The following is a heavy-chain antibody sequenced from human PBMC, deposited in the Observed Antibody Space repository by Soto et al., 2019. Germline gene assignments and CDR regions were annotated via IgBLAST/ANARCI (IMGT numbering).Heavy chain of an antibody. CDR2: IYSGGST. V-gene: IGHV3-53*04. CDR1: GFTVSSNY. J-gene: IGHJ4*02. CDR3: ASVYDSRQGVDY. D-gene: IGHD3-22*01. Sequence: EVQLVESGGGLVQPGGSLRLSCAASGFTVSSNYMSWVRQAPGKGLEWVSVIYSGGSTYYADSVKGRFTISRHNSKNPLYLQMNSLRAEDTAVYYCASVYDSRQGVDYWGQGTLVTVSS.